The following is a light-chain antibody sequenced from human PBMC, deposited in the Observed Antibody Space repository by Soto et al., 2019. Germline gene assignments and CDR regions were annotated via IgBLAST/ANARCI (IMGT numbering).Light chain of an antibody. V-gene: IGKV1-12*01. CDR2: FGS. Sequence: DIQMTQSPSSVSASVGDRVTLTCRASQGIGNLLAWYQQKPGKAPTLLIYFGSNLQTGVPSRFSGSGSGTDFTLTISSLQPEDLATYYCQQADSFPLTFGRGTRVEIK. J-gene: IGKJ4*01. CDR3: QQADSFPLT. CDR1: QGIGNL.